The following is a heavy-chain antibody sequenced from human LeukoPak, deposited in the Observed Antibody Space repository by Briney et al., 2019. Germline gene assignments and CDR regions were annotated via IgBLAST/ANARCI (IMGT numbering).Heavy chain of an antibody. CDR1: GFTFGTYG. D-gene: IGHD3-9*01. V-gene: IGHV3-64*01. CDR3: ARGTYYDILTAYSLGDY. CDR2: ISSNGGDT. J-gene: IGHJ4*02. Sequence: GGSLRLSCAASGFTFGTYGIHWVRQAPGKGLEYVSAISSNGGDTYYANSVKGRFTISRDNSKNTLYLQMGSLRAEDMAVYYCARGTYYDILTAYSLGDYWGQGTLVTVSS.